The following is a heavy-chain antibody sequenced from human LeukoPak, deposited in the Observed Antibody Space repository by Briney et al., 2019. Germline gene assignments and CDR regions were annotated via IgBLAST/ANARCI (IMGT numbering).Heavy chain of an antibody. CDR2: IYYSGST. CDR1: GGSISSYY. V-gene: IGHV4-59*01. Sequence: SETLSLTCTVSGGSISSYYWSWIRQPPGKGLEWVGYIYYSGSTNYNPSLKSRVTISVDSSKNQFSLKLSSVTAADTAVYYCARTTEGGYTYDYFYYYYMDVWGKGTTVTISS. D-gene: IGHD5-18*01. CDR3: ARTTEGGYTYDYFYYYYMDV. J-gene: IGHJ6*03.